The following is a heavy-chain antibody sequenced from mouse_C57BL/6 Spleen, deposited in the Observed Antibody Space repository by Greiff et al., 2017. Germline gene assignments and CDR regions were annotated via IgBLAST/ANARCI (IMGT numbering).Heavy chain of an antibody. CDR1: GYAFSSSW. D-gene: IGHD1-1*01. J-gene: IGHJ2*01. Sequence: QVQLQQSGPELVKPGASVKISCKASGYAFSSSWMNWVKQRPGKGLEWIGRIYPGDGDTNYNGKFKGKATLTADKSSSTAYMQLSSLTSEDSAVYFCARSGSPYYYGSDYWGQGTTLTVSS. V-gene: IGHV1-82*01. CDR3: ARSGSPYYYGSDY. CDR2: IYPGDGDT.